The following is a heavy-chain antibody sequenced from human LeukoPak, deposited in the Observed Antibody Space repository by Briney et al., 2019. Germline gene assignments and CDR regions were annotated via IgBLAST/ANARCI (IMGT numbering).Heavy chain of an antibody. CDR1: GFTFSDYY. J-gene: IGHJ3*02. D-gene: IGHD3-10*01. V-gene: IGHV4-59*01. Sequence: GSLRLSCAASGFTFSDYYMSWIRQPPGKGLEWIGYTYYSGSTNYNPSLKSRVTISVDTSKNQFSLKLSSVTAADTAVYYCARGLFRVRDPPDAFDIWGQGTMVTVSS. CDR3: ARGLFRVRDPPDAFDI. CDR2: TYYSGST.